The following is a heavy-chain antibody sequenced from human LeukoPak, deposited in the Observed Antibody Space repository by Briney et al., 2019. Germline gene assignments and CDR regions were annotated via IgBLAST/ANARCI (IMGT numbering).Heavy chain of an antibody. CDR2: INPTGTTT. J-gene: IGHJ6*03. CDR1: GYTFINHW. D-gene: IGHD1-1*01. V-gene: IGHV1-46*01. CDR3: ARSRWNDDYYYYMDV. Sequence: ASVKVSCKASGYTFINHWMHWVRQAPGQGLEWVGLINPTGTTTLYAQKFQGRITLTRDMSATTDYMELSSLTSEDTAVYYCARSRWNDDYYYYMDVWGKGTTVTISS.